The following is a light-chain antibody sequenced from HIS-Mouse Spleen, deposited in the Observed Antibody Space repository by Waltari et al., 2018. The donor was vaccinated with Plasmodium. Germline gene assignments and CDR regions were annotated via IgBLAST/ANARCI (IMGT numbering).Light chain of an antibody. CDR2: QDS. CDR1: KLGANY. Sequence: SYELTQPPSVSVSPGQTASITCSGDKLGANYACWYQQKPGQSHVLVIYQDSKRPSGIPERFSGSNSGNTATLTISGTQAMDEADYYCQAWDSSTWVFGGGTKLTVL. CDR3: QAWDSSTWV. V-gene: IGLV3-1*01. J-gene: IGLJ3*02.